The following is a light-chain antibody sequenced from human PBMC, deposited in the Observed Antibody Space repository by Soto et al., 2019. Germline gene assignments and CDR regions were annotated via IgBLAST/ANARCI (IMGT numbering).Light chain of an antibody. CDR1: SDDIGANNY. CDR2: EAA. Sequence: QSALTQPASVSGSPGQSITISCTRTSDDIGANNYVSWYQHLPGKAPKILIYEAANRPSGISHRFSGSKSGNTASLTISGLQAEDEADYFCTSYTSASTLVFGGGTKLTVL. CDR3: TSYTSASTLV. J-gene: IGLJ2*01. V-gene: IGLV2-14*01.